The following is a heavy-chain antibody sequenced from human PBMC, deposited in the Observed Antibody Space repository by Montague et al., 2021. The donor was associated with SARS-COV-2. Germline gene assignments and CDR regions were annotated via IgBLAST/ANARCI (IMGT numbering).Heavy chain of an antibody. CDR1: GGSISSSSYY. J-gene: IGHJ5*02. CDR2: IYYSGST. V-gene: IGHV4-39*01. Sequence: SETLSLTYTVSGGSISSSSYYWGWIRQPPGKGLEWIGSIYYSGSTYYNPSLKSRVTISVDTSKNQFSLKLSSVTAADTTVYYCARHFFSAGAEEAGWFDPWGQGTLVTVSS. D-gene: IGHD1-26*01. CDR3: ARHFFSAGAEEAGWFDP.